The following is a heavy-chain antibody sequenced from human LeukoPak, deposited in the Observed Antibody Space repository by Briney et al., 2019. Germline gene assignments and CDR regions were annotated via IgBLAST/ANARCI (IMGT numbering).Heavy chain of an antibody. CDR2: IKQDGSEK. J-gene: IGHJ6*03. Sequence: GGSLRLSCAASGFTFSSYWMSWVRQAPGKGLEWVANIKQDGSEKYYVDSVKGRFTISRDNAKNSLYLQMNSLRAEDTAVYYCASDSKFLYGSGSYYYMDVWGKGTTVTVSS. V-gene: IGHV3-7*01. CDR1: GFTFSSYW. D-gene: IGHD3-10*01. CDR3: ASDSKFLYGSGSYYYMDV.